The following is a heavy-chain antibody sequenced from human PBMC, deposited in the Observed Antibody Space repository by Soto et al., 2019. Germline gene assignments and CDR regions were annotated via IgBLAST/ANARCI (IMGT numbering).Heavy chain of an antibody. CDR3: ARGSSIVVVTHIDY. J-gene: IGHJ4*02. D-gene: IGHD3-22*01. Sequence: LSLPCAASGFTFSSYAMHWVRQAPGKGLEWVAVISYDGSNKYYADSVKGRFTISRDNSKNTLYLQMNSLRAEDTAVYYCARGSSIVVVTHIDYWGQGTLVTVSS. CDR1: GFTFSSYA. V-gene: IGHV3-30-3*01. CDR2: ISYDGSNK.